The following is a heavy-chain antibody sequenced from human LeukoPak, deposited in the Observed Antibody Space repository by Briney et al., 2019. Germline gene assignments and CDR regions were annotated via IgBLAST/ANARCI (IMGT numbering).Heavy chain of an antibody. D-gene: IGHD3-10*01. CDR3: ARIERGYFDY. Sequence: PSETLSLTCTVSGGSISSSSYYWGWIRQPPGKVLEWIGSIYYSGSTYYNPSLKSRVTISVDTSKNQFSLKLSSVTAADTAVYYCARIERGYFDYWGQGTLVTVSS. V-gene: IGHV4-39*01. CDR1: GGSISSSSYY. CDR2: IYYSGST. J-gene: IGHJ4*02.